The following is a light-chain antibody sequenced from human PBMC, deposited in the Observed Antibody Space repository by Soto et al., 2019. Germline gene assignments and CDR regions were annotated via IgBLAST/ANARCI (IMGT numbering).Light chain of an antibody. Sequence: QSVLTQSPSASASPGASVKLTCTLSSGHSSYAIAWHQQQPEKGPRYLMKLNSDGSHSKGDGIPDRFSGSSSGAERYLTISSLQSEDEADYYCQTWGTGIHWVFGGGTKLTVL. CDR3: QTWGTGIHWV. CDR1: SGHSSYA. J-gene: IGLJ3*02. V-gene: IGLV4-69*01. CDR2: LNSDGSH.